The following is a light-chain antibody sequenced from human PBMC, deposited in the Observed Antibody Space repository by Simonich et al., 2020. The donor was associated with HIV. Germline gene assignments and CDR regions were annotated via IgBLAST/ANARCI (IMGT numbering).Light chain of an antibody. CDR1: QSVNSN. CDR3: QQYNDWPT. J-gene: IGKJ4*01. Sequence: EIVMTQSPATLSVSPGERATLSCRARQSVNSNLAWYQQKPGLPPRLLIYGASTRATGIPARFSGSGSGTEFTLTISSMQSEDFAVYSCQQYNDWPTFGGGTKVEIK. CDR2: GAS. V-gene: IGKV3-15*01.